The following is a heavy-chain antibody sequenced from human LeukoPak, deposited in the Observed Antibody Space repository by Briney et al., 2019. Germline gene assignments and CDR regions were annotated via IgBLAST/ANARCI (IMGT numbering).Heavy chain of an antibody. CDR2: ISYDGSNK. V-gene: IGHV3-30*04. Sequence: SGGSLRLSCAASGFTFSSYAMHWVRQAPGKGLEWVAVISYDGSNKYYADSVEGRFTISRDNSKNTLYLQMNSLRAEDTAVYYCARDTLPGVEMATIIGYWGQGTLVTVSS. J-gene: IGHJ4*02. CDR1: GFTFSSYA. CDR3: ARDTLPGVEMATIIGY. D-gene: IGHD5-24*01.